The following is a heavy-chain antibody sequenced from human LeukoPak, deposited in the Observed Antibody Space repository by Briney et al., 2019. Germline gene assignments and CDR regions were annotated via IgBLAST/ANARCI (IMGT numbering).Heavy chain of an antibody. J-gene: IGHJ4*02. Sequence: PGGSLRLPCAASGFTFSSYAMSWVRQAPGKGLEWVSAISGSGGSTYYADSVKGRFTISRDNSKNTLYLQMNSLRAEDTAVYYCAKATLWFGELLHWGYYDYWGQGTLVTVSS. CDR2: ISGSGGST. D-gene: IGHD3-10*01. V-gene: IGHV3-23*01. CDR3: AKATLWFGELLHWGYYDY. CDR1: GFTFSSYA.